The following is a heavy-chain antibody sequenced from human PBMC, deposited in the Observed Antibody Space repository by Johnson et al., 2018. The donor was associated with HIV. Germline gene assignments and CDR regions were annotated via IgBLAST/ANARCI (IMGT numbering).Heavy chain of an antibody. CDR3: AGLNSRRGDGSCDAFDI. D-gene: IGHD1-7*01. V-gene: IGHV3-30*04. J-gene: IGHJ3*02. CDR1: GFTFSSYA. CDR2: ISYDGGNK. Sequence: QVQLVESGGGLVQPGGSLRLSCAASGFTFSSYAMHWVRQAPGKGLEWVAVISYDGGNKYYADSVKGRFTISRDNAKNTMYLQLNSLIAEDTAVYYCAGLNSRRGDGSCDAFDIWGQGTMVTVSS.